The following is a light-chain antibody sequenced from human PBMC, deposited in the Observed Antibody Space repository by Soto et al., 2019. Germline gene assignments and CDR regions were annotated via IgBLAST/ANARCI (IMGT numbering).Light chain of an antibody. J-gene: IGLJ1*01. CDR3: SSFTGASTI. V-gene: IGLV2-8*01. CDR2: EVT. Sequence: VTISCXXXXXDXGGYNYVSWYQQHPGKAPKLVIYEVTKRPSGVPDRFSGSKSGNTASLTVSGLQAEDEADYYCSSFTGASTIFGTGTKLTVL. CDR1: XXDXGGYNY.